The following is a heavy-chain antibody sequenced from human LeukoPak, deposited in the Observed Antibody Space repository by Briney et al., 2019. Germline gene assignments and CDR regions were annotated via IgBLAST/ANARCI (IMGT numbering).Heavy chain of an antibody. CDR1: GYTFTSYD. V-gene: IGHV1-8*01. CDR2: MNPNSGGT. Sequence: ASVKVSCKASGYTFTSYDINWVRQATGQGLEWMGWMNPNSGGTNYAQKFQGRVTMTEDTSTDTAYMELSSLRSEDTAVYYCATVKTYYYDSSGPTNWFDPWGQGTLVTVSS. J-gene: IGHJ5*02. D-gene: IGHD3-22*01. CDR3: ATVKTYYYDSSGPTNWFDP.